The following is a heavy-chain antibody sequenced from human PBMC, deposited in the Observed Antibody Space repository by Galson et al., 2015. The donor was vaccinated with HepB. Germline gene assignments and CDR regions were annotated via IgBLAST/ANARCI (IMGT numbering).Heavy chain of an antibody. CDR3: AREQGTFDY. J-gene: IGHJ4*02. V-gene: IGHV3-48*01. CDR2: ISSSSSTI. Sequence: SLRLSCAVSGFTFSDHHMDWVRQAPGKGLEWVSYISSSSSTIYYADSVKGRFTISRDNAKNSLYLQMNSLRAEDTAVYYCAREQGTFDYWGQGTLVTVSS. D-gene: IGHD1-1*01. CDR1: GFTFSDHH.